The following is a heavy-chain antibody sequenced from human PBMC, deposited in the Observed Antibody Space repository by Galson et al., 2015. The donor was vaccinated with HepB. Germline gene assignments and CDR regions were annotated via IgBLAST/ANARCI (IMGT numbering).Heavy chain of an antibody. Sequence: SVKVSCKVSGYTLTELSLHWVRQAPGRGLEWMGGFDPEAIETIYAQKFRGRVTMTEDTSTDTAYMELSSLRSEDTAVYYCATGTPSRYYDSSGYYGFDIWGQGTMVTVSS. CDR1: GYTLTELS. D-gene: IGHD3-22*01. CDR3: ATGTPSRYYDSSGYYGFDI. J-gene: IGHJ3*02. CDR2: FDPEAIET. V-gene: IGHV1-24*01.